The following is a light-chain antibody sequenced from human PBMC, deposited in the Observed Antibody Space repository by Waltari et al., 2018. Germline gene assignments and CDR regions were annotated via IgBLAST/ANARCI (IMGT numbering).Light chain of an antibody. CDR2: WAS. CDR3: QQYYAAPYT. V-gene: IGKV4-1*01. Sequence: DIVMTQSPDSLAVSLGGRATINCKSSRSVLDTSKNKNFLAWYQLKPGQSPKLLIYWASTRESGVPDRFSASVSGTDFTLTISSLQAEDVAIYSCQQYYAAPYTFGQGTKVEI. CDR1: RSVLDTSKNKNF. J-gene: IGKJ2*01.